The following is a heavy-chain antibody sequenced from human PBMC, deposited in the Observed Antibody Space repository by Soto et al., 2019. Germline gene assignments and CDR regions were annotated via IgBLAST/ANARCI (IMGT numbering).Heavy chain of an antibody. J-gene: IGHJ3*02. CDR1: GYTFTSYD. CDR2: MNPNSGNT. D-gene: IGHD3-22*01. V-gene: IGHV1-8*01. Sequence: ASVKVSCKASGYTFTSYDINWVRQATGQGLEWMGWMNPNSGNTGYAQKFQGRVTMTRNTSISTAYMELSSLRSEDTAVYYCARTYDSSGNDAFDIWGQGTMVTVSS. CDR3: ARTYDSSGNDAFDI.